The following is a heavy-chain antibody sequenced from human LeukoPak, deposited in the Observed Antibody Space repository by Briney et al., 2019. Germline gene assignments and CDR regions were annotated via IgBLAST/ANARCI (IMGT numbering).Heavy chain of an antibody. J-gene: IGHJ3*02. Sequence: SVKVSCTASGGTFSSYAISWVRQAPGQGLEWMGGIIPIFGTANYAQKFQGRVTITADESTSTAYMELSSLRSEDTAVYYCASLRRYSSSWYDAFDIWGQGTMVTVSS. CDR3: ASLRRYSSSWYDAFDI. CDR2: IIPIFGTA. CDR1: GGTFSSYA. V-gene: IGHV1-69*01. D-gene: IGHD6-13*01.